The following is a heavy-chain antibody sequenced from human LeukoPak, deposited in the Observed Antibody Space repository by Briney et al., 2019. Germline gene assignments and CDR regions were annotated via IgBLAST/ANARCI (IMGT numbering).Heavy chain of an antibody. J-gene: IGHJ5*02. CDR3: VKDRETYYDPGGYYCIWLDP. V-gene: IGHV3-23*01. Sequence: GGSLRLSCAASGFTFSTYAMTWLRQAPGKGLEWVSSISGSGATTYYADSVKGRFTISRDNSKSTLFLQMNSPRADDTAVYHSVKDRETYYDPGGYYCIWLDPWGLGTLVTVSS. CDR2: ISGSGATT. D-gene: IGHD3-22*01. CDR1: GFTFSTYA.